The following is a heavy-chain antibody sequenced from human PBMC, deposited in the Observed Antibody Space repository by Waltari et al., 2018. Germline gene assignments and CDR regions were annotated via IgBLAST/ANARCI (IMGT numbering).Heavy chain of an antibody. CDR3: ARSLRGVFARDAFDI. CDR1: GYTFTHYY. Sequence: QVQLVQSGAEVKKPGASVKVSCKASGYTFTHYYMHWVRQAPGQGLEWMGIINASGGSTRYAQSFQGRVTMTSDTSTSTVSMDLSSLRSEDAAVYYCARSLRGVFARDAFDIWGQGTMVTVSS. D-gene: IGHD2-8*01. V-gene: IGHV1-46*03. CDR2: INASGGST. J-gene: IGHJ3*02.